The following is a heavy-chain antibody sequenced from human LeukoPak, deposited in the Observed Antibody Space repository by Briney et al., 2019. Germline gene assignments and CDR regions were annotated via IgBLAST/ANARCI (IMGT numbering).Heavy chain of an antibody. V-gene: IGHV4-59*01. CDR1: GGSISSYY. CDR3: ARVFGHDFWSGYYKSDYYYYMDV. Sequence: PSETLSLTCTVSGGSISSYYWSWIRQPPGKGLEWIGYIYYSGSTNYNPSLKSRVTISVDTSKNQFSLKLSSVTAADTAVYYCARVFGHDFWSGYYKSDYYYYMDVWGKGTMVTVSS. J-gene: IGHJ6*03. D-gene: IGHD3-3*01. CDR2: IYYSGST.